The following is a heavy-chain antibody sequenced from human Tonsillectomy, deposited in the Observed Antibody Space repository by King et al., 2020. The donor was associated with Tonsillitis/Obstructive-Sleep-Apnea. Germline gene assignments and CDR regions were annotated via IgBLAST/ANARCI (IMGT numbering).Heavy chain of an antibody. Sequence: QLQESGPGLVKPSETLSLTCTVSGGSISSYYWSWIRQPPGKGLEWIGYIYYSGSTNYNPSLTSRVTISVDTSKNQFSLKLSSVNAADTAVYYCARGIRGDNDAFDIWGQGTMVTVSS. CDR1: GGSISSYY. V-gene: IGHV4-59*01. D-gene: IGHD3-10*01. J-gene: IGHJ3*02. CDR2: IYYSGST. CDR3: ARGIRGDNDAFDI.